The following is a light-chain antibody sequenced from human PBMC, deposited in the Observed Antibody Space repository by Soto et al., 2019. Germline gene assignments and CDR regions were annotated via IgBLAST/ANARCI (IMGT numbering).Light chain of an antibody. J-gene: IGKJ2*01. V-gene: IGKV1-9*01. CDR1: KVMSTY. CDR3: QQLHSYPYT. CDR2: AAS. Sequence: IQLTQSPASLSASVGDRVTITCRASKVMSTYLAWYQQKPGKAPKLLIYAASTLQSGVPSRFSGSGSGTDFTLTISSLQPEDFATYFCQQLHSYPYTFGQGTKLDIK.